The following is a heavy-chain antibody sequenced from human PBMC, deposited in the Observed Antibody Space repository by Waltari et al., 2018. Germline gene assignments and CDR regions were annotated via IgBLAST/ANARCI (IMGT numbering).Heavy chain of an antibody. Sequence: EVQLVESGGGLVKPGGSLRLSCAASGFTFSRYSMNWVRQAPGKGLEWVSSISSSSSYIYYADSVKGRFTISRDNAKNSLYLQMNSLRAEDTAVYYGARAKSGYNYYFDYWGQGTLVTVSS. J-gene: IGHJ4*02. CDR3: ARAKSGYNYYFDY. CDR1: GFTFSRYS. CDR2: ISSSSSYI. V-gene: IGHV3-21*01. D-gene: IGHD5-12*01.